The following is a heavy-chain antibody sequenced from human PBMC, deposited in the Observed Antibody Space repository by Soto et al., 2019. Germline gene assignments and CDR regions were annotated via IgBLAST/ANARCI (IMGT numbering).Heavy chain of an antibody. CDR3: ARERDIVVVPAASGFDY. V-gene: IGHV3-33*01. CDR1: GFTFSSYG. Sequence: PGGSLRLSCAASGFTFSSYGMHWVRQAPGKGLEWVAVIWYDGSNKYYADSVKGRFTISRDNSKNTLYLQMNSLRAEDTAVYYCARERDIVVVPAASGFDYWGQGTLVTVSS. CDR2: IWYDGSNK. D-gene: IGHD2-2*01. J-gene: IGHJ4*02.